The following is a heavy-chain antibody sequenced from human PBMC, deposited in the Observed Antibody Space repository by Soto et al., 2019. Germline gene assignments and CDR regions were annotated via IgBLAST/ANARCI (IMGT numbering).Heavy chain of an antibody. CDR3: ARRLVVAASADY. J-gene: IGHJ4*02. CDR2: ISGSGGST. V-gene: IGHV3-23*01. Sequence: EVQLLEPGGGLVQPGGSLRLSCAASGLTFSSYAMSWVRQAPGKGLEWVSAISGSGGSTYYADSVKGRFTISRDNSKSALYLQMNSLRAEDTAVYYCARRLVVAASADYWGQGTMVTVSS. D-gene: IGHD2-15*01. CDR1: GLTFSSYA.